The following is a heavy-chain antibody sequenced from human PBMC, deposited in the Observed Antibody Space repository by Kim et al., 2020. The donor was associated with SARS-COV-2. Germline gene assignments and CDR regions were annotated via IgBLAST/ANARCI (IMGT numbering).Heavy chain of an antibody. CDR3: VKGGGSYGFDY. V-gene: IGHV3-64D*06. CDR1: GFTFSSYA. CDR2: ISSNGGST. Sequence: GGSLRLSCSASGFTFSSYAMHWVRQAPGKGLEYVSAISSNGGSTYYADSVKGRFTISRDNSKNTLYLQMSSLRAEDTAVYYCVKGGGSYGFDYWGQGTLVTVSS. D-gene: IGHD5-18*01. J-gene: IGHJ4*02.